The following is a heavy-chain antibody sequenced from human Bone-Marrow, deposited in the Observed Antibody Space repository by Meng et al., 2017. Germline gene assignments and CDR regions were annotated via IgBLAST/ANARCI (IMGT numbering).Heavy chain of an antibody. V-gene: IGHV3-48*03. CDR2: ISSSGGTI. J-gene: IGHJ3*01. CDR1: GFTFSSYE. Sequence: GESLKISCAASGFTFSSYEMNWVRQAPGKGLEWLSFISSSGGTIYYADSVRGRFTVSRDNAKNSLYLQMNSLRAEDTAVYYCVREESSGWYAFDFWGQGTRVTVSS. D-gene: IGHD6-19*01. CDR3: VREESSGWYAFDF.